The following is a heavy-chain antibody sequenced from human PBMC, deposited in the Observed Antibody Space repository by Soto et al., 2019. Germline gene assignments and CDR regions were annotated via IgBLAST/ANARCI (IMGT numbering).Heavy chain of an antibody. D-gene: IGHD3-10*01. CDR1: GYTFTGYY. CDR3: ATSDGSGLWAFDI. J-gene: IGHJ3*02. CDR2: INPNSGGT. V-gene: IGHV1-2*04. Sequence: ASVKVSCKASGYTFTGYYMHWVRQAPGQGLEWMGWINPNSGGTNYAQKFQGWVTMTRDTSISTAYMELSRLRSDDTAVYYCATSDGSGLWAFDIWGQGTMVTVSS.